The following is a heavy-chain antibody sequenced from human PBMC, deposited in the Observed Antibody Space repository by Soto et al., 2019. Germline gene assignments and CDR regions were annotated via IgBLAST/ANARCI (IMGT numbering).Heavy chain of an antibody. CDR1: GASISSHY. V-gene: IGHV4-59*11. CDR2: IFHTGST. D-gene: IGHD3-22*01. Sequence: SETLSLTCSVAGASISSHYWSWIRQSPGRGLEWIGYIFHTGSTNYNPSLKSRVTISVDTSKNQFSLKLSSVTAADTAVYYCARDTPLHDRSGYYVVGHFDPWGQGTLVTVSS. CDR3: ARDTPLHDRSGYYVVGHFDP. J-gene: IGHJ5*02.